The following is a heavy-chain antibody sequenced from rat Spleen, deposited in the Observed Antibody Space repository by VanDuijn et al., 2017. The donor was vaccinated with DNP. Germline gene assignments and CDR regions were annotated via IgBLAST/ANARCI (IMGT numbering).Heavy chain of an antibody. CDR2: ISYSGFT. D-gene: IGHD1-6*01. Sequence: EVQLQESGPGLVKPSQSLSLTCSVTGYSITSNYWAWIRKFPGNKMEWMGYISYSGFTSFSPFLKGRISITRDTSKNQFFLQVNSVTTEDSATYYCARSGYNTDYYHLGAYWGQGTLVTVSS. J-gene: IGHJ3*01. CDR3: ARSGYNTDYYHLGAY. CDR1: GYSITSNY. V-gene: IGHV3-1*01.